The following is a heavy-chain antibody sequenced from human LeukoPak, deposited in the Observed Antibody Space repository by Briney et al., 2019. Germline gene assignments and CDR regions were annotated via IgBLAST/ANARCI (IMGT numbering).Heavy chain of an antibody. Sequence: HPGGSLRLSCAASGFTFSSYAMSWVRQAPGKGLEWVSAISGSGGSPYYADSVKGRFTISRDNSKNTLYLQMNSLRAEDTAVYYCAKQHIVVVTATHDYWGQGTLVTVSS. J-gene: IGHJ4*02. D-gene: IGHD2-21*02. CDR1: GFTFSSYA. CDR2: ISGSGGSP. V-gene: IGHV3-23*01. CDR3: AKQHIVVVTATHDY.